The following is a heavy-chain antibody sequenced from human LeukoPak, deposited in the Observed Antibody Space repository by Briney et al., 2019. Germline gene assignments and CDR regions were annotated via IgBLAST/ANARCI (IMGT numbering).Heavy chain of an antibody. CDR2: INHSGST. V-gene: IGHV4-34*01. CDR3: ARGAPRYCSGGSCYSGPYGY. D-gene: IGHD2-15*01. CDR1: GGSFSGYY. Sequence: SETLSLTCAVYGGSFSGYYWSWIRQPPGKGLEGIGEINHSGSTNYNPSLKSRVTISVDTSKNQFSLKLSSVTAADTAVYYCARGAPRYCSGGSCYSGPYGYWGQGTLVTVSS. J-gene: IGHJ4*02.